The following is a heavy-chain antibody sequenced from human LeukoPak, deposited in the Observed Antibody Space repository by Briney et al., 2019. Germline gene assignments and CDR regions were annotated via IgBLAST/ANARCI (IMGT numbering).Heavy chain of an antibody. V-gene: IGHV3-48*01. CDR1: GYTFSRYS. J-gene: IGHJ4*02. D-gene: IGHD5-18*01. Sequence: GGSLRLSCAASGYTFSRYSMNWVRQAPGKGLEWVSYISSSSSTIYYADSVKGRFTISRDNAKNSLYLQMNSLRAEDTAVYYCARWDTAMGDWGQGTLVTVSS. CDR3: ARWDTAMGD. CDR2: ISSSSSTI.